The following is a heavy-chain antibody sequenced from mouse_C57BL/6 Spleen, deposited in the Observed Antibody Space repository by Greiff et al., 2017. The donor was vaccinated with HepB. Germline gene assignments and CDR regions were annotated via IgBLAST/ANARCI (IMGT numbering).Heavy chain of an antibody. V-gene: IGHV1-81*01. Sequence: VQLQQSGAELARPGASVKLSCKASGYTFTSYGISWVKQRTGQGLEWIGEIYPRSGNTYYNEKFKGKATLTADKSSSTADMELRSLTSEDSAVYFCARRAAQATGADGGQGKRGPVSA. CDR3: ARRAAQATGAD. J-gene: IGHJ3*01. CDR2: IYPRSGNT. CDR1: GYTFTSYG. D-gene: IGHD3-2*02.